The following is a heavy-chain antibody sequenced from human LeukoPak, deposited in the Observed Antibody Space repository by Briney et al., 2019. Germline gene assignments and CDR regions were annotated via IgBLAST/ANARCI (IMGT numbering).Heavy chain of an antibody. V-gene: IGHV4-34*01. CDR3: ARIYYDSSGYPPDWYFDL. CDR2: INHSGST. D-gene: IGHD3-22*01. J-gene: IGHJ2*01. Sequence: SETLSLTCAVYAGSFSAYYWSWIRQPPGKGREWIGEINHSGSTNYHPSLKSPVTISVDTSKNQFSLKLSSVTAADTAVYYCARIYYDSSGYPPDWYFDLWGRGTLVTVSS. CDR1: AGSFSAYY.